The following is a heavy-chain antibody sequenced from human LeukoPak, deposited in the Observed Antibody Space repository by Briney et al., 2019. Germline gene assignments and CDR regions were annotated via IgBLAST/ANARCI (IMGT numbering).Heavy chain of an antibody. CDR2: IYYSGST. CDR1: GCSVSSKY. D-gene: IGHD3-10*01. J-gene: IGHJ6*02. V-gene: IGHV4-59*02. CDR3: ARGNYGAGTYYYYYYGMDV. Sequence: PSETLSLTCTASGCSVSSKYWGWIRQPPGKGLEWIGYIYYSGSTNYTPSLKGRVTISVAASKNQFSLKLTSVTDADTDMYYCARGNYGAGTYYYYYYGMDVWGQGTTVTVSS.